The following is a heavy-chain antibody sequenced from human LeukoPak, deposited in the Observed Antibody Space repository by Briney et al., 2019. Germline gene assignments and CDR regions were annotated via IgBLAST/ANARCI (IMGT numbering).Heavy chain of an antibody. CDR1: GASLNSDDQY. Sequence: SQTLSLTCTVSGASLNSDDQYWNWIRQSPGKGLEWIGSIHPSGMLYNNPSLESRVTMSRDTSKNQFSLNLNSVTAADTAVYFCSRGLDSRKLGYWGQEILVTVSS. CDR2: IHPSGML. V-gene: IGHV4-31*03. J-gene: IGHJ4*02. D-gene: IGHD3-22*01. CDR3: SRGLDSRKLGY.